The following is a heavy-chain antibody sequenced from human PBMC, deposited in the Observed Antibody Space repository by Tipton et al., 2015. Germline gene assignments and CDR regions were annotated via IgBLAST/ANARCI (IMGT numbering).Heavy chain of an antibody. CDR2: IYYSGST. J-gene: IGHJ4*02. Sequence: TLSLTCAVSGASISSRNYYWGWIRQPPGMGLEWIGTIYYSGSTFYNPFLKSRVTISVDTPKNHFSLKLSSVTAADTAVYYCARRIAAAHADYWGQGTLVTVSS. V-gene: IGHV4-39*01. CDR1: GASISSRNYY. D-gene: IGHD6-13*01. CDR3: ARRIAAAHADY.